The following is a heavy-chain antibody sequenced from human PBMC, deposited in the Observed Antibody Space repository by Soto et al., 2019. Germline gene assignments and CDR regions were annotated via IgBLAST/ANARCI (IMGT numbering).Heavy chain of an antibody. CDR1: GGSFSGYY. D-gene: IGHD1-26*01. CDR2: INHSGST. Sequence: SETLSLTCGVYGGSFSGYYWSWIRQPPGKGLEWIGEINHSGSTNYNPSLKSRVTISVDTSKNQFSLKLSSVTAADTAVYYCARAGSVGATRGSYYYGMDVWGQGTTVTVSS. V-gene: IGHV4-34*01. J-gene: IGHJ6*02. CDR3: ARAGSVGATRGSYYYGMDV.